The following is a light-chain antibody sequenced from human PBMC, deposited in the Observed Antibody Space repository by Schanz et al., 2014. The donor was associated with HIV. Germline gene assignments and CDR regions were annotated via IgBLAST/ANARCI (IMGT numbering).Light chain of an antibody. CDR1: SSDVGSYNL. CDR3: QSFDGSLGGVL. CDR2: EVS. Sequence: QSALTQPASVSGSPGQSITISCTGTSSDVGSYNLVSWYQQHPGKAPKLMIYEVSKRPSGVPDRFSGSKSDSSASLTITGLQPEDEADYYCQSFDGSLGGVLFGGGTKLTV. V-gene: IGLV2-23*02. J-gene: IGLJ3*02.